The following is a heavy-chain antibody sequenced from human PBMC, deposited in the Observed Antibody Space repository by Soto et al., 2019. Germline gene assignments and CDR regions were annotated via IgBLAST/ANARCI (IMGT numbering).Heavy chain of an antibody. Sequence: ASVKVSCKASGYTFTSYGMHWVLQAPGQRLEWMGWINAGNGNTKYSQKFQGRVTITRDTSASTAYMELSSLRSEDTAVYYCARAPVPAALFDPWGQGTLVTVSS. CDR2: INAGNGNT. D-gene: IGHD2-2*01. CDR1: GYTFTSYG. J-gene: IGHJ5*02. CDR3: ARAPVPAALFDP. V-gene: IGHV1-3*01.